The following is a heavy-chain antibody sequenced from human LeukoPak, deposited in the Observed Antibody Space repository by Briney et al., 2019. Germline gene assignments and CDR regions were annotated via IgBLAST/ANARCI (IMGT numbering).Heavy chain of an antibody. CDR1: GDLFSNHW. CDR3: ARQAQRPAYRSDNYYHYYMDV. D-gene: IGHD3-10*01. CDR2: VYPGDSDT. Sequence: GESLKISCRASGDLFSNHWVAWVRQLPGKGLEWMGIVYPGDSDTRYSPSFRGQVTFSADKSINTVYLQWSSLQASDTAMYYCARQAQRPAYRSDNYYHYYMDVWGTGITVTVSS. V-gene: IGHV5-51*01. J-gene: IGHJ6*03.